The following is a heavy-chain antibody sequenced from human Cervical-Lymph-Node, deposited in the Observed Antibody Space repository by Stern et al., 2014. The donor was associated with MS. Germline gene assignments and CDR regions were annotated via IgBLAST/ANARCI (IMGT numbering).Heavy chain of an antibody. J-gene: IGHJ5*01. D-gene: IGHD4-11*01. Sequence: EVQLVESGGGLVQRGGSLRLSCVASGFTFADYYMHWVRRAPGEVLVWVSQVGPDGGSLAYAGSVRGRFTISRDDAKNTVYLQMNSLRGDDTAVYYCARDSPTDLTLDSWGQGTLVTVSS. CDR1: GFTFADYY. V-gene: IGHV3-74*03. CDR3: ARDSPTDLTLDS. CDR2: VGPDGGSL.